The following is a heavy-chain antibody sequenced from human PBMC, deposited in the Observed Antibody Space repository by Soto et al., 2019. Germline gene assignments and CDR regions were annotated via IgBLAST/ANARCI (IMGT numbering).Heavy chain of an antibody. V-gene: IGHV1-69*02. CDR2: IIPILGIA. Sequence: SVKVSCKASGGTFSSYTISWVRQAPGQGLEWMGRIIPILGIANYAQKFQGRVTITADKSTSTAYMELSSLRSEDTAVYYCGRGDSLPYGSGSYHNDYWGQGTLVTVSS. CDR1: GGTFSSYT. CDR3: GRGDSLPYGSGSYHNDY. D-gene: IGHD3-10*01. J-gene: IGHJ4*02.